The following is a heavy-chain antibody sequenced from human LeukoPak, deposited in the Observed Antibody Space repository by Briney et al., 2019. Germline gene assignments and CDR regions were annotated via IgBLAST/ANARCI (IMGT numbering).Heavy chain of an antibody. D-gene: IGHD6-19*01. Sequence: PGGSLRLSCAASGFTFSSYSMHWVRQPPGKGLEWVSSISSSSSYIYYADSVKGRFTIPRDNAKNSLYLQMNSLRAEDTAVYYCARDLLGGWGGYWGQGTLVTVSS. J-gene: IGHJ4*02. CDR3: ARDLLGGWGGY. CDR2: ISSSSSYI. V-gene: IGHV3-21*01. CDR1: GFTFSSYS.